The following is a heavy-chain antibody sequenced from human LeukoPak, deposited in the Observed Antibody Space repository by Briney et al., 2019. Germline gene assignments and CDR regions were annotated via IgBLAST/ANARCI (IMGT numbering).Heavy chain of an antibody. CDR3: ARDPGIAFLGGFDY. Sequence: SETLSLTCIVPGGSISSTSYYWGWIRQPPGKGLEWIGNVYSSGSYYNPSLKSRLTMSVDTSNNRFSLKLSSVTAADTAVYYCARDPGIAFLGGFDYWGQGTLVTVSS. V-gene: IGHV4-39*02. CDR2: VYSSGS. D-gene: IGHD3-16*01. J-gene: IGHJ4*02. CDR1: GGSISSTSYY.